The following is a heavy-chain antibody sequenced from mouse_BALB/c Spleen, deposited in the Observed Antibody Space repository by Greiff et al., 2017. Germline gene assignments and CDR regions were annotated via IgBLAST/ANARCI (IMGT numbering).Heavy chain of an antibody. CDR3: ATYRTTGYFDY. D-gene: IGHD2-14*01. V-gene: IGHV1S56*01. J-gene: IGHJ2*01. Sequence: VQLQQSGPELVKPGASVRISCKASGYTFTSYYIHWVKQRPGQGLEWIGWIYPGNVNTKYNEKFKGKATLTADKSSSTAYMQLSSLTSEDSAVYFCATYRTTGYFDYWGQGTTLTVSS. CDR1: GYTFTSYY. CDR2: IYPGNVNT.